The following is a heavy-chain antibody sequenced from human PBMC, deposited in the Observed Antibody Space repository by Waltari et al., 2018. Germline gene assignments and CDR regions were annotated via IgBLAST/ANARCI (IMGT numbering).Heavy chain of an antibody. D-gene: IGHD2-2*02. CDR3: ARRIPAAINWYFDL. J-gene: IGHJ2*01. V-gene: IGHV4-59*01. CDR2: IYYSGST. Sequence: QVQLQESGPGLVKPSETLSLTCTVSGGSISSYYWSWIRQPPGKGLEWIGYIYYSGSTNYNPSLKSRVTISVDTSKNQFSLKLSSVTAADTAVYYCARRIPAAINWYFDLWGRGTLVTVSS. CDR1: GGSISSYY.